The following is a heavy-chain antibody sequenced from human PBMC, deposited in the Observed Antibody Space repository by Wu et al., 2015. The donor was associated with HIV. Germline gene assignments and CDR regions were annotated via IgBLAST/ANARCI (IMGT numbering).Heavy chain of an antibody. CDR3: ARSRLDTDVIYGVTTNYYYYYMDV. CDR2: ISAYNGYT. CDR1: GYTFTSYG. V-gene: IGHV1-18*01. J-gene: IGHJ6*03. D-gene: IGHD3-3*01. Sequence: QVQLVQSGAEVKKPGASVKVSCKASGYTFTSYGISWVRQAPGQGLEWMGWISAYNGYTNYAQMLQGRVTMTTDTSTTTAYMEVRSLRSDDTAVYYCARSRLDTDVIYGVTTNYYYYYMDVWAKGPRSPSP.